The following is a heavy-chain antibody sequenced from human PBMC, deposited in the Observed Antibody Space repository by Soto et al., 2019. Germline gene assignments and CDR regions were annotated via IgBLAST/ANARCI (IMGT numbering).Heavy chain of an antibody. CDR2: IASDGRDK. D-gene: IGHD6-19*01. CDR1: GFTFSNYG. V-gene: IGHV3-30*18. Sequence: ESGGGVVQPGRSLRLSCAASGFTFSNYGMHWVRQAPGKGLEWVAVIASDGRDKKYADSVRGRFAISRDNSKNTMYLEMNSLRGDDAAVYYCAKDKGPGPAVYYLDYWGQGTLVTVSS. J-gene: IGHJ4*02. CDR3: AKDKGPGPAVYYLDY.